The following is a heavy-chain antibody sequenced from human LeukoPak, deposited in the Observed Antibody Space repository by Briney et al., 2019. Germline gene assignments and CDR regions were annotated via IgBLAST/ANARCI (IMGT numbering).Heavy chain of an antibody. CDR2: ISSSSSNI. J-gene: IGHJ4*02. V-gene: IGHV3-48*02. CDR3: ARGSSTGYEPYFDY. D-gene: IGHD2-2*01. CDR1: GFTFSSYS. Sequence: GGSLRLSCAASGFTFSSYSMNWVRQAPGKGLEWVSYISSSSSNIYYADSVKGRFTISRDNAKNTLYLQMNSLRDENPAVYYCARGSSTGYEPYFDYWGQGTLVTVSS.